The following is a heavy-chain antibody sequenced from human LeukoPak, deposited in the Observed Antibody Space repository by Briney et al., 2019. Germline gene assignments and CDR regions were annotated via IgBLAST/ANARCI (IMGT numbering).Heavy chain of an antibody. V-gene: IGHV1-18*01. J-gene: IGHJ5*02. CDR2: ISAYNGNT. D-gene: IGHD3-9*01. CDR1: GYTFTSYG. CDR3: ARGLHYDILTGYYTNWFDP. Sequence: ASVKVSCKASGYTFTSYGISWVRQAPGQGLEWMGWISAYNGNTNYAQKLQGRVTMTTDTSTSTAYMELRSLRSDDTAVYYCARGLHYDILTGYYTNWFDPWGQGTLVTVSS.